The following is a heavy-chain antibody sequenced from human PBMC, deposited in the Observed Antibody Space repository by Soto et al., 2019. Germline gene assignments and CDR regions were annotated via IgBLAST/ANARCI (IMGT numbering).Heavy chain of an antibody. D-gene: IGHD6-19*01. CDR2: ISAYNGNT. V-gene: IGHV1-18*01. CDR1: GYTFTSYG. Sequence: ASVKVSCKASGYTFTSYGISWVRQAPGQGLEWMGWISAYNGNTNYAQKLQGRVTMTTDTSTSTAYMELRSLRSDDTAVYYCARRRSYSSGWYQYYFDYWGQGTLVTVSS. J-gene: IGHJ4*02. CDR3: ARRRSYSSGWYQYYFDY.